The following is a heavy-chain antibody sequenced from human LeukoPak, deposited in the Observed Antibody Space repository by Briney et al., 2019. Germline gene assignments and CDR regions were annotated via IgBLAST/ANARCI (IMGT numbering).Heavy chain of an antibody. CDR3: ARNYVGSSWYGGFDY. V-gene: IGHV4-39*01. CDR2: IYYSGST. CDR1: GGSISSSSYY. D-gene: IGHD6-13*01. J-gene: IGHJ4*02. Sequence: SETLSLTCTVPGGSISSSSYYWGWIRQPPGKGLEWIGSIYYSGSTYYNPSLKSRVTISVDTSKNQFSLKLSSVTAADTAVYYCARNYVGSSWYGGFDYWGQGTLVTVSS.